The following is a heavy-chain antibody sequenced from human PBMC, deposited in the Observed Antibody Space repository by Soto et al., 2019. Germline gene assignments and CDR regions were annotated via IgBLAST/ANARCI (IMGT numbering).Heavy chain of an antibody. CDR2: TNPDSGGT. CDR3: VREHITMIEAAAGWFDS. J-gene: IGHJ5*01. D-gene: IGHD3-22*01. Sequence: QVQLVQSGAEVKKPGASLKVSCKASGYTCTDYYLHGVRQAPGKGLEWMGWTNPDSGGTNHAQKVQGWVTMTRNTSVSTAYIELSRRGSYDTAVSYCVREHITMIEAAAGWFDSGSKGTLVTVSS. V-gene: IGHV1-2*04. CDR1: GYTCTDYY.